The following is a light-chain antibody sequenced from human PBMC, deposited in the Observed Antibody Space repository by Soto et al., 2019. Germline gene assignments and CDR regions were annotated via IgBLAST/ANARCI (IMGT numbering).Light chain of an antibody. Sequence: EIVLTQSPATLSLSPGERATLSCRASQSVGNSLAWYQHKPGQAPRLLIYDASNRATGFPARFSGSGSGTDFTLTISSLEPEDFAVYYCQQRSNWPRTFGQGTKLEIK. CDR2: DAS. CDR3: QQRSNWPRT. V-gene: IGKV3-11*01. CDR1: QSVGNS. J-gene: IGKJ2*01.